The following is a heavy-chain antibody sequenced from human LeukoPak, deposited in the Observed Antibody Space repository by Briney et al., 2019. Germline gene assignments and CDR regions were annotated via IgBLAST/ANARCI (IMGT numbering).Heavy chain of an antibody. CDR3: AVHLPGDYLDR. CDR1: GFAFNIYD. J-gene: IGHJ4*02. CDR2: MTPDSGNT. V-gene: IGHV1-8*01. Sequence: ASVKVSCKASGFAFNIYDINWVRQAPGQGLEWMGWMTPDSGNTGFAQKFQGRVTMTRNTSMATAYMKLSSLRFEDTAVYYCAVHLPGDYLDRWGQGTLVTVSS.